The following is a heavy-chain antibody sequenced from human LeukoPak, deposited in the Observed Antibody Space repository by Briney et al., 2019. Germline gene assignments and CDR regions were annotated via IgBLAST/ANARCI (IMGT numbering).Heavy chain of an antibody. Sequence: PGGSLRLSCAASGFTFSTYAMSWVRQAPGKGLEWVSAISSSGDVTYYAGSVKGRFTISRDNSKNTLYLQMDNLRAEDTAVYYCAKDRPNYYGSNGHYYRRDGDPWGQGTLVTVSS. V-gene: IGHV3-23*01. CDR3: AKDRPNYYGSNGHYYRRDGDP. CDR2: ISSSGDVT. J-gene: IGHJ5*02. D-gene: IGHD3-22*01. CDR1: GFTFSTYA.